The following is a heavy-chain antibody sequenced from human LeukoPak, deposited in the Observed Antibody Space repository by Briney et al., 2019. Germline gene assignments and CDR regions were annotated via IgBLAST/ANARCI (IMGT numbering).Heavy chain of an antibody. J-gene: IGHJ4*02. Sequence: GASVKVSCKSSGYTFTGYYMHWVRQAPGHGLEWMGWINPNSGGTNYAQKFQGRVTMTRDTSISTAYLELSRLRSDDTAVYYCARDRAGGYSGYDPFFDYWGQGTLVTVSS. D-gene: IGHD5-12*01. CDR1: GYTFTGYY. CDR2: INPNSGGT. V-gene: IGHV1-2*02. CDR3: ARDRAGGYSGYDPFFDY.